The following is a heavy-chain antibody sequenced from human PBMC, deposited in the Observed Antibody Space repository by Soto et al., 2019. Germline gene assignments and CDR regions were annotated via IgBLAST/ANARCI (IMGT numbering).Heavy chain of an antibody. J-gene: IGHJ4*02. Sequence: GGSRRHSCVGSGFTFSNYVMHWGRQPPGKGLEWVALISDDGDKIYYADSVRGRLIISRDNSKDTLYLQMNSLGPDDTAVYFCAKARVRIVGANSFDYWGQGTPVTVSS. CDR3: AKARVRIVGANSFDY. D-gene: IGHD1-26*01. V-gene: IGHV3-30*18. CDR1: GFTFSNYV. CDR2: ISDDGDKI.